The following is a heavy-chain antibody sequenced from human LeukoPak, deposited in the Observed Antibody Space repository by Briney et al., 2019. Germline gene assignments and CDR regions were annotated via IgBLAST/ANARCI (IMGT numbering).Heavy chain of an antibody. CDR2: IYSDGGT. Sequence: GGSLRLSCAASGFTVSAKYTSCVRQGPGKGLDWISSIYSDGGTNYADSVKGRFTISRDNSKNTLYLQMNSLRPEDTAVYYCARDGGFGGPGGDNWFDSWGQGALVTVSS. CDR3: ARDGGFGGPGGDNWFDS. J-gene: IGHJ5*01. V-gene: IGHV3-66*02. D-gene: IGHD3-16*01. CDR1: GFTVSAKY.